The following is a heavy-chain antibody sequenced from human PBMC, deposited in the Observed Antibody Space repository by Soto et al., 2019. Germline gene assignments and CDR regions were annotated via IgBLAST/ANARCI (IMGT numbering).Heavy chain of an antibody. J-gene: IGHJ3*02. D-gene: IGHD6-19*01. CDR2: IAYDGSNK. Sequence: QVQLVESGGGVVQPGRSLRLSCAASGFTFSSYGMHWVRQAPGKGLEWVAVIAYDGSNKYYADSVKGRFTISRDNSKNTLYLQMNSLRAEDKAVYYCAKDRGSGWYLGDFDIWGQGTMVTVSS. CDR1: GFTFSSYG. CDR3: AKDRGSGWYLGDFDI. V-gene: IGHV3-30*18.